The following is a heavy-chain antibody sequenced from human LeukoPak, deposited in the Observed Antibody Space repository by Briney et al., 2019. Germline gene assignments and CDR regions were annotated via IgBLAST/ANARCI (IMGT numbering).Heavy chain of an antibody. D-gene: IGHD3-16*02. J-gene: IGHJ6*02. CDR1: GGSFSGYY. Sequence: PSETLSLTCAVYGGSFSGYYWSWIRQPPGKGLEWIGEINHSGSTNYNPSLKSRVTISVDTSKNQFSLKLSSVTAADTAVYYCARGNYDYVWGSYRSYGMDVWGQGTTVTVSS. V-gene: IGHV4-34*01. CDR3: ARGNYDYVWGSYRSYGMDV. CDR2: INHSGST.